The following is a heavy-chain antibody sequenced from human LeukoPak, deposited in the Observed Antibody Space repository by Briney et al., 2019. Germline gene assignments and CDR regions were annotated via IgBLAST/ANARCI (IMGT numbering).Heavy chain of an antibody. J-gene: IGHJ6*02. Sequence: ASVKVSCKASGYTFTGYYIHWMRQAPGQGLEWMGWINPNSGGTNYAQKFQGRVTMTRDTSISTAYMELSRLRSDDTAVYYCATLRRPRSSGPTYYYGMDVWGQGTTVTVSS. CDR2: INPNSGGT. D-gene: IGHD3-22*01. V-gene: IGHV1-2*02. CDR1: GYTFTGYY. CDR3: ATLRRPRSSGPTYYYGMDV.